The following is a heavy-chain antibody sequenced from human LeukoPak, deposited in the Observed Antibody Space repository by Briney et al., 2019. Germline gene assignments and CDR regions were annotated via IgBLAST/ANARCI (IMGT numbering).Heavy chain of an antibody. CDR1: GFTFDDHG. CDR3: AKDRKAAVGDGGYFDY. CDR2: IKWDGGRT. V-gene: IGHV3-20*04. Sequence: PGGSLRLSCAASGFTFDDHGMSWVRQAPGKGLEWVSGIKWDGGRTGYADSVKGRFTISRDNAKNSLYMRMSSLRAEDTALYYCAKDRKAAVGDGGYFDYWGQGTLVSVSS. J-gene: IGHJ4*02. D-gene: IGHD5-24*01.